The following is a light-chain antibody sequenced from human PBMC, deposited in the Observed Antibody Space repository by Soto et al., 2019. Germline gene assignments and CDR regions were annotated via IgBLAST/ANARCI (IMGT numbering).Light chain of an antibody. Sequence: QSALTQVASVSGSPGQSITISCTGTSSDVGTFNLVSWYQQHPGKAPRLMIYEVIKRPSGVSNRFSGSKSGNTASLTISGLQAEDEADYYCCSSAGSSVYVFGTGTKLTVL. CDR1: SSDVGTFNL. CDR2: EVI. CDR3: CSSAGSSVYV. J-gene: IGLJ1*01. V-gene: IGLV2-23*02.